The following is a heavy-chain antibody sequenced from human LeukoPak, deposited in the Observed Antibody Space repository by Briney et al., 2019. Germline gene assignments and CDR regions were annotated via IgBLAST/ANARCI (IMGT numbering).Heavy chain of an antibody. D-gene: IGHD2-15*01. V-gene: IGHV3-21*04. Sequence: PGGSLRLSCAASGFTFSGYSMNWVRQAPGKGLEWVSSISSSSSYIYYADSVKGRFTISRDNAKNSLYLQMNSLRAEDTAVYYCAKIVGYCSGGSCYYFDYWGQGTLVTVSS. CDR3: AKIVGYCSGGSCYYFDY. CDR2: ISSSSSYI. J-gene: IGHJ4*02. CDR1: GFTFSGYS.